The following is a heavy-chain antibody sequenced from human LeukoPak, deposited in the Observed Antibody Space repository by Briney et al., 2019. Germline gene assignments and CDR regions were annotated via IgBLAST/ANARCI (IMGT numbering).Heavy chain of an antibody. D-gene: IGHD7-27*01. V-gene: IGHV3-7*01. CDR2: ISQDGSET. Sequence: AGGSLRLSCAASGFTFNSFFLNWVRLTPGRELEWVACISQDGSETFYMDSVRGRFTISRGNTKNSLYLQMNSLRAEDTAVYFCVRDLGHSRHYFEYWGQGALVTVSS. CDR3: VRDLGHSRHYFEY. J-gene: IGHJ4*02. CDR1: GFTFNSFF.